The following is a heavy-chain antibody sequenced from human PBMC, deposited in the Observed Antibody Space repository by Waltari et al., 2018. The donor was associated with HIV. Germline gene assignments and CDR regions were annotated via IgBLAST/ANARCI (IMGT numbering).Heavy chain of an antibody. V-gene: IGHV1-2*04. J-gene: IGHJ3*01. CDR3: ARDAGRTVSTPDAFDF. CDR1: GNSSTAYY. Sequence: QVQLGQSGAEGKRPGASVKVACTTSGNSSTAYYLPWVPQAPVQGLEWMVWVNPNHGGPDYAQTFQDWVPLTTDTSIATAYLELHSLKSDDTAVYFCARDAGRTVSTPDAFDFWGRGTMVTVSS. D-gene: IGHD4-17*01. CDR2: VNPNHGGP.